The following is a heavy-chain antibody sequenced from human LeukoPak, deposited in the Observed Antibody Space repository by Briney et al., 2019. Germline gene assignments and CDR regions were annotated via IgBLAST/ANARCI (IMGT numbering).Heavy chain of an antibody. CDR3: AKWGDYDVLTGYYVPDY. J-gene: IGHJ4*02. CDR2: ILGSGGNT. Sequence: GASLRLSCAASGFTFSNYAMSWVRQAPGKGLEWVSAILGSGGNTYYADSVKGRFTVSRDNSKSSLYLQMKSLRAEDTALYYCAKWGDYDVLTGYYVPDYWGQGTRVTVSS. CDR1: GFTFSNYA. V-gene: IGHV3-23*01. D-gene: IGHD3-9*01.